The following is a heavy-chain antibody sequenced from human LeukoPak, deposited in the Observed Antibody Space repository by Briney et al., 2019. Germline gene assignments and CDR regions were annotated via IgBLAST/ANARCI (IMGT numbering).Heavy chain of an antibody. D-gene: IGHD4-23*01. Sequence: GGSLRLSCAASGFTFSSYSMNWVGQAPGQGLEWVSSISSSSSYIYYADSVKGRFTISRDNAKNSLYLQMNSLRAEDTAVYYCARAPSAGNAFDIWGQGTMVTVSS. J-gene: IGHJ3*02. V-gene: IGHV3-21*01. CDR2: ISSSSSYI. CDR1: GFTFSSYS. CDR3: ARAPSAGNAFDI.